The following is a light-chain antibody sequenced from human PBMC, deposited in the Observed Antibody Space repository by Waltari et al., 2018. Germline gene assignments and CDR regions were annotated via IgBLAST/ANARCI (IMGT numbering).Light chain of an antibody. V-gene: IGKV3-15*01. CDR3: QQYNNWRTT. CDR1: QNVYTN. J-gene: IGKJ1*01. Sequence: EVVVTQSPDTLSLSPGETATLSCRASQNVYTNIGWYQQKPGQPPRLLIYCASSRDTGVPARFSGSGSGTEFTLTINSLQSEDFAIYYCQQYNNWRTTFGQGTRVEI. CDR2: CAS.